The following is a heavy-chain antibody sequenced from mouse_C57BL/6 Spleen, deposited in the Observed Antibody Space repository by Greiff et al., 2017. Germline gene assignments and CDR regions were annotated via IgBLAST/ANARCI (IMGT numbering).Heavy chain of an antibody. CDR2: IYPGSGST. Sequence: VQLQQPGAELVKPGASVKMSCKASGYTFTSYWITWVKQRPGQGLEWIGDIYPGSGSTNYNEKFKSKATLTVDTSSSTAYMQLSSLTSEDSAVYYCARRRVFTTGEGGYFEVWGTGTTVTVSS. J-gene: IGHJ1*03. V-gene: IGHV1-55*01. CDR1: GYTFTSYW. D-gene: IGHD1-1*01. CDR3: ARRRVFTTGEGGYFEV.